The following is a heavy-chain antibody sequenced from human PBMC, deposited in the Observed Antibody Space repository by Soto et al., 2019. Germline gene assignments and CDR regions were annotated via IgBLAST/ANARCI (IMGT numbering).Heavy chain of an antibody. Sequence: QVQLVESGGGVVQPGRSLRLSCAASGFTFSSYGMHWVRQAPGQGLEWVAVIWYDGSNKYYADSVKGRFTISRDNSKNTLYLERYSVSGEDTALYYCVGGVIAPFTLVGGPYYYYYGMDVWGQGTTVTVSS. D-gene: IGHD1-26*01. V-gene: IGHV3-33*01. CDR3: VGGVIAPFTLVGGPYYYYYGMDV. CDR1: GFTFSSYG. J-gene: IGHJ6*02. CDR2: IWYDGSNK.